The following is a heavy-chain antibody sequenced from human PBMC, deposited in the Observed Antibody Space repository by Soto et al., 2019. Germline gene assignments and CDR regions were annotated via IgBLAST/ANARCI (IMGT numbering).Heavy chain of an antibody. J-gene: IGHJ4*02. V-gene: IGHV4-34*01. CDR1: GGSFRGYY. Sequence: SETLSLTCTVNGGSFRGYYWNWIRQPPGKGLEWIGEINHSGSTNYNPSLKSRVTISVDTSKNQFSLKLSSVTAADTAVYYCARSPVEGYDILTGYSHWGQGTLVTV. CDR2: INHSGST. CDR3: ARSPVEGYDILTGYSH. D-gene: IGHD3-9*01.